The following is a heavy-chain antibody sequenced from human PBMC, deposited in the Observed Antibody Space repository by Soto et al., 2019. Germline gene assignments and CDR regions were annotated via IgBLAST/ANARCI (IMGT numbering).Heavy chain of an antibody. CDR1: EFTFSSYG. Sequence: QVQLVESGGGVVQPGSSLRLSCSASEFTFSSYGIHLVRQAPDKGLEWVALISYDGTDKYYADSVKGRFTISRDNSKNTLYLQMSSLGPEDTAVYYCVKERYAQLWLEDYGMDVWGQGTTVTV. V-gene: IGHV3-30*18. J-gene: IGHJ6*02. CDR2: ISYDGTDK. CDR3: VKERYAQLWLEDYGMDV. D-gene: IGHD5-18*01.